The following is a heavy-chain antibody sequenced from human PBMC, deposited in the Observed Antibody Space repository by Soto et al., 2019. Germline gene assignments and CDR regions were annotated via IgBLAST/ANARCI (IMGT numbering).Heavy chain of an antibody. CDR1: GGTFSSYA. D-gene: IGHD6-19*01. V-gene: IGHV1-69*01. Sequence: QVQLVQSGAEVKKPGSSVKVSCKASGGTFSSYAISWVRQAPGQGLEWMGGIIPIFGTANYAQKFQGRVTITADESTSTAYMELSSLRCEDTAVYYCARAQGRAAGIAVAGMTWGKGSMVTVSS. CDR3: ARAQGRAAGIAVAGMT. J-gene: IGHJ5*02. CDR2: IIPIFGTA.